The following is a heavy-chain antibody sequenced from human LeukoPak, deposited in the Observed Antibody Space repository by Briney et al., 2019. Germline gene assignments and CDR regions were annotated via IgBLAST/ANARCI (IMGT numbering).Heavy chain of an antibody. J-gene: IGHJ6*03. D-gene: IGHD6-25*01. CDR1: GCTFSTYW. CDR2: INTDVGGT. Sequence: GGSLRLSCAASGCTFSTYWMHWVRQAPGKGRVGVSRINTDVGGTTYADSVRGRCTISRDNATSTVYLQMDSLTAEEPAVYYCARDSGYLSFASYSYPTDVWGKGTTVTVSS. CDR3: ARDSGYLSFASYSYPTDV. V-gene: IGHV3-74*01.